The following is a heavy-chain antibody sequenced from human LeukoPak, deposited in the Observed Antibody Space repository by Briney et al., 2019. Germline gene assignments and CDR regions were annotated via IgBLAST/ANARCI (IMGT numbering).Heavy chain of an antibody. Sequence: GGSLRLSCAASGLTFSSYWMHWVRQAPGKGLVWVSRINSDGSSTSYADSVKGRFTISRDNAKNTLYLQMNSLRAEDTAVYYCARLLGGSGWYLDAFDIWGQGTMVTVSS. J-gene: IGHJ3*02. CDR3: ARLLGGSGWYLDAFDI. CDR2: INSDGSST. V-gene: IGHV3-74*01. D-gene: IGHD6-19*01. CDR1: GLTFSSYW.